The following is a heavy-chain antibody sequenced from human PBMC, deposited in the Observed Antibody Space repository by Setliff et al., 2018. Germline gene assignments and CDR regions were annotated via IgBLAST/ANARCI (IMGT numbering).Heavy chain of an antibody. D-gene: IGHD6-6*01. V-gene: IGHV4-34*01. CDR2: IYYSGST. CDR1: GGSFSGFY. Sequence: PSETLSLTCAVYGGSFSGFYWSWIRQPPGKGLEWIGSIYYSGSTYYNPSLKSRVTISVDTSKNQFSLKLSSVTAADTAVYYCARVAQYSSSSFYYYYYGMDVWGQGTTVTVSS. CDR3: ARVAQYSSSSFYYYYYGMDV. J-gene: IGHJ6*02.